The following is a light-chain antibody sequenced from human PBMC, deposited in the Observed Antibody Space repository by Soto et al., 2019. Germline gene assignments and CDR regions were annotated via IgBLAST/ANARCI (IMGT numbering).Light chain of an antibody. CDR1: QSVSNN. Sequence: EIVMTQSPVTLSVSPGERVTISCRASQSVSNNLAWYQQKSGQAPRLLIYGASTRVTGIPARFSGSGSGTEFTLTISSLQFEDFAVYYCYQYDNWPPVTFGQGPRLDIK. V-gene: IGKV3-15*01. J-gene: IGKJ5*01. CDR2: GAS. CDR3: YQYDNWPPVT.